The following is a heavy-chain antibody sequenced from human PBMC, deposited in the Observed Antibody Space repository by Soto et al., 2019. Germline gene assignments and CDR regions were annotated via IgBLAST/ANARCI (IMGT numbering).Heavy chain of an antibody. V-gene: IGHV3-23*01. J-gene: IGHJ4*02. Sequence: EVQLLESGGGLVQPGGSLRLSCAAPGFTYESYAMSWVRQAPGKGLEWVSGINSGGTVAHYADSVKGRFAISRDNSKNTLSLEMNSLRVDDTGLYYCAISTGGFGGLFVVPSDYWGQGTLVTVSS. CDR3: AISTGGFGGLFVVPSDY. CDR2: INSGGTVA. D-gene: IGHD3-16*01. CDR1: GFTYESYA.